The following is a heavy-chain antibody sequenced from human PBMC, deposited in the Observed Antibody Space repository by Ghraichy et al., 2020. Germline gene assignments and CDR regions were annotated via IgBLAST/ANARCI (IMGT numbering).Heavy chain of an antibody. CDR2: MNPNSGNT. D-gene: IGHD2-15*01. CDR1: GYTFTSYD. CDR3: ARYARYCSGGSCSHYYYYGMDV. V-gene: IGHV1-8*01. Sequence: ASVKVSCKASGYTFTSYDINWVRQATGQGLEWMGWMNPNSGNTGYAQKFQGRVTMTRNTSISTAYMELSSLRSEDTAVYYCARYARYCSGGSCSHYYYYGMDVWGQGTTVTVSS. J-gene: IGHJ6*02.